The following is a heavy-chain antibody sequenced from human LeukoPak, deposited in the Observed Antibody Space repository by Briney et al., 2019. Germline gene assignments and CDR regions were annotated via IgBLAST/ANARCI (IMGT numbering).Heavy chain of an antibody. V-gene: IGHV3-30-3*01. J-gene: IGHJ4*02. CDR3: AREGVRDGYNFAFDY. CDR1: GFTFSSYA. CDR2: ISYDGSNK. D-gene: IGHD5-12*01. Sequence: GGSLRLSCAASGFTFSSYAMHWVRQAPGKGLEWVAVISYDGSNKYYADSVKGRFTISRDNSKNTLYLQMNSLRAEDTAVYYCAREGVRDGYNFAFDYWGQGTLVTVSS.